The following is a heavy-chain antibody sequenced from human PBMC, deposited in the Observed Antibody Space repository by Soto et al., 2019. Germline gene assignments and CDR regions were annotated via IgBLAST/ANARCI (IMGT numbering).Heavy chain of an antibody. CDR1: GGSISSGGYY. Sequence: SETLSLTCTFSGGSISSGGYYWSWIRQHPGKGLEWIGYIYYSGSTHYNPSLKRRVTISVDTSKHQFSLKLSSVPAADTAVYYCARGRRYYDSSAFDYWGQGTLVTVSS. D-gene: IGHD3-22*01. J-gene: IGHJ4*02. CDR2: IYYSGST. CDR3: ARGRRYYDSSAFDY. V-gene: IGHV4-31*03.